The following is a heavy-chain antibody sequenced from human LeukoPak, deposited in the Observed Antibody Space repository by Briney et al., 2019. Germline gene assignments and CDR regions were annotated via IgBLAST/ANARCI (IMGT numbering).Heavy chain of an antibody. J-gene: IGHJ3*02. CDR2: IWYDGSNK. CDR3: ARGLRNTDTFDI. Sequence: GGSLRLSCAASGFIFSNYGMHWVRQAPGKGLEWVAVIWYDGSNKCYADSVKGRFTISRDNSKNTVYLQMNSLRAEDTAVYYCARGLRNTDTFDIWGQGTMVTVSS. CDR1: GFIFSNYG. V-gene: IGHV3-33*01.